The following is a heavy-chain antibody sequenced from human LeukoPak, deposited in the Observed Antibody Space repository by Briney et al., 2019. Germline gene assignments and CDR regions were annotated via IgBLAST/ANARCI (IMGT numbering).Heavy chain of an antibody. D-gene: IGHD6-19*01. V-gene: IGHV1-2*02. CDR3: ARGTSPGGWGGEY. J-gene: IGHJ4*02. Sequence: ASVKVSCKASGYTFTGYYMHWVRQAPGQGLEWMGWINPNSGGTKYAQKFQGSVTMTRDTSVSTAYMELSRLRSHHPAVHYCARGTSPGGWGGEYWGQGTLVTVSS. CDR2: INPNSGGT. CDR1: GYTFTGYY.